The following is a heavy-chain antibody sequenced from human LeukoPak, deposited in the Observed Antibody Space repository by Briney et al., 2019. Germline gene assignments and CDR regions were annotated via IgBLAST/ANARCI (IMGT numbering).Heavy chain of an antibody. CDR3: ARGSGWYYFDY. CDR1: GYTFTSYD. D-gene: IGHD6-19*01. J-gene: IGHJ4*02. Sequence: ASVKVSCKASGYTFTSYDINWVRRATGQGLEWMGWMNPNSGNTGYAQKFQGRVTITRNTSVSTAYMELSSLRCEDTAVYYCARGSGWYYFDYWGQGTLVTVSS. V-gene: IGHV1-8*03. CDR2: MNPNSGNT.